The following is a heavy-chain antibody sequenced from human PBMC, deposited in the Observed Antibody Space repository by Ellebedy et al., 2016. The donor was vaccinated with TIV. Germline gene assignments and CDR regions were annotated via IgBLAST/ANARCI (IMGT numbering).Heavy chain of an antibody. CDR1: GFTFSDYY. Sequence: PGGSLRLSCAASGFTFSDYYMSWIRQAPGKGLEWVSYISSSGNTIYYADSVKGRFTISRDIAKNSLYLQMNSLRAEETAVYYCARDIGIHDAFDIWGQGTMVTVSS. D-gene: IGHD1-14*01. CDR2: ISSSGNTI. CDR3: ARDIGIHDAFDI. V-gene: IGHV3-11*01. J-gene: IGHJ3*02.